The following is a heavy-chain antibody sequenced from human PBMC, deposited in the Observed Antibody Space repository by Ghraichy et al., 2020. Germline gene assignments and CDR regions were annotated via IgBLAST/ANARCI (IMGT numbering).Heavy chain of an antibody. D-gene: IGHD7-27*01. CDR3: ARGPPNWGFDY. CDR1: GYTFTSYD. V-gene: IGHV1-8*01. Sequence: ASVKVSCKASGYTFTSYDINWVRQGTGQGREWLGWMNPNSGATGYAQKIQGRVTMTRDTSISTAYMELSSLRSEDTAVYYCARGPPNWGFDYWGQGTLVTVSS. CDR2: MNPNSGAT. J-gene: IGHJ4*02.